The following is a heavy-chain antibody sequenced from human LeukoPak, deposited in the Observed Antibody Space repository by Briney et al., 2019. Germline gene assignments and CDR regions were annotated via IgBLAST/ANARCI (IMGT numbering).Heavy chain of an antibody. D-gene: IGHD3-10*01. CDR1: GYSFINYW. J-gene: IGHJ5*02. Sequence: GESLRISCKVSGYSFINYWISWVRQMPGKGLEWMGRIDPSDSYTNYSPSLQGHVTTSADKSISTAYLQWSSLKASDTAMYYCARLWFGELTNWFDPWGQGTLVTVSS. V-gene: IGHV5-10-1*01. CDR2: IDPSDSYT. CDR3: ARLWFGELTNWFDP.